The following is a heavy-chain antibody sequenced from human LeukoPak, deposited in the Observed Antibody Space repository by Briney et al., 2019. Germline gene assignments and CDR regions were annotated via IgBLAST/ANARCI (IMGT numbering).Heavy chain of an antibody. CDR3: AREKSTNGDYYSWFDP. J-gene: IGHJ5*02. V-gene: IGHV3-30-3*01. D-gene: IGHD2-21*02. Sequence: PGGSLRLSCAASGFTFSSYGMHWVRQAPGKGLEWVAVISYDGSNKYYADSVKGRFTISRDNSKNTLYLQMNSLRAEDTAVYYCAREKSTNGDYYSWFDPWGQGTLVTVSS. CDR1: GFTFSSYG. CDR2: ISYDGSNK.